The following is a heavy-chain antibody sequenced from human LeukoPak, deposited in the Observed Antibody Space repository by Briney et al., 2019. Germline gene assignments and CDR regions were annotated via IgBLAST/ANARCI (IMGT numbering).Heavy chain of an antibody. D-gene: IGHD3-22*01. CDR1: GFTFSSYG. CDR3: AKWDSSGYYPDY. V-gene: IGHV3-23*01. Sequence: GGSLRLSCAASGFTFSSYGMSWVRQAPGKGLEWVSAISGSGGSTYYADSVKGRFTISRDNSKNTLYLQMNSLRAEDTAVYYCAKWDSSGYYPDYWGQGTLVTVSS. CDR2: ISGSGGST. J-gene: IGHJ4*02.